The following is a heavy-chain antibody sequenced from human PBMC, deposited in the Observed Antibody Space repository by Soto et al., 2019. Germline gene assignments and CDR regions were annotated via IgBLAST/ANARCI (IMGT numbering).Heavy chain of an antibody. Sequence: PGGSLRLSCAASGFTFSSYGMHWVRQAPGKGLEWVAVIWYDGSNKYYADSVKGRLTISRDNSKNTLYLQMNSLRAEDTAVYYCAREISDFWSGYQPDYYGMDVWGQGTTVTVSS. CDR2: IWYDGSNK. J-gene: IGHJ6*02. CDR1: GFTFSSYG. CDR3: AREISDFWSGYQPDYYGMDV. V-gene: IGHV3-33*01. D-gene: IGHD3-3*01.